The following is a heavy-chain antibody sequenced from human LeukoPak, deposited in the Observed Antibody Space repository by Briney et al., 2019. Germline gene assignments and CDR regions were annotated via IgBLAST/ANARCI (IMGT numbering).Heavy chain of an antibody. CDR2: IRYDGSNK. J-gene: IGHJ4*02. Sequence: GGSLRLSCAASGFTFSSYGMHWVRQAPGKGLEWVAFIRYDGSNKYYADSVKGRFTISRDNSKNTLYLQMNSLSAEDTAVYYCAKVALRGYCSGGSCYYFDYWGQGTLVTVSS. CDR3: AKVALRGYCSGGSCYYFDY. CDR1: GFTFSSYG. D-gene: IGHD2-15*01. V-gene: IGHV3-30*02.